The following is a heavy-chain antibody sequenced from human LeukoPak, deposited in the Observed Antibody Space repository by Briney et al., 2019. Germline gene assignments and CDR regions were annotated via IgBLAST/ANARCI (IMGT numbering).Heavy chain of an antibody. V-gene: IGHV4-4*07. CDR1: GGSISSYY. J-gene: IGHJ4*02. Sequence: SGTLSLTCTVSGGSISSYYWSWIRQPAGKGLEWIGRIYTSGTTHYNPSLKSRVTMSVDTSKNQFSLKLSSVTAADTAVYYCARLSTVTTSFDYWGQGTLVTVSS. D-gene: IGHD4-17*01. CDR3: ARLSTVTTSFDY. CDR2: IYTSGTT.